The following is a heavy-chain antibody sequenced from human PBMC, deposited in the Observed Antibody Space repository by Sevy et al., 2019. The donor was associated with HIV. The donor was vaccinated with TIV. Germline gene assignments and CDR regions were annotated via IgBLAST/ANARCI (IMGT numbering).Heavy chain of an antibody. CDR3: AGAHSWMELDAFDI. CDR2: IYSGGST. J-gene: IGHJ3*02. Sequence: GGSLRLSCAASGFTVSSNYMSWVRQAPGKGLEWVSVIYSGGSTYYADSVKGRFTISRDNSKNTLYLQMNSLRAEDTAVYYCAGAHSWMELDAFDIWGQGTMVTVSS. D-gene: IGHD6-13*01. CDR1: GFTVSSNY. V-gene: IGHV3-53*01.